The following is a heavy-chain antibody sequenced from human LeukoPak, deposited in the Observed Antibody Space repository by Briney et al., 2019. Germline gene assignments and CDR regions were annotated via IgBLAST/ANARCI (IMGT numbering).Heavy chain of an antibody. CDR2: IYYSGST. J-gene: IGHJ5*02. CDR3: ARDMTDWWFDP. Sequence: SQTLSLTCTVSGGSISSGGYYWSWIRQHPGKGLEWIGYIYYSGSTHYNPSLKSRVTISVDTSKNQFTLKLSSVTAADTAVYYCARDMTDWWFDPWGQGTLVTVSS. CDR1: GGSISSGGYY. V-gene: IGHV4-31*03. D-gene: IGHD3-9*01.